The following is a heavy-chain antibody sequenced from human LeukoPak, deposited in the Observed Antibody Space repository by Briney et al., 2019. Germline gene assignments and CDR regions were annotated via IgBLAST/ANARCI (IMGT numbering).Heavy chain of an antibody. V-gene: IGHV3-7*01. CDR3: ARQYCSSRSCYTDAFDI. CDR1: KFTFSSYW. D-gene: IGHD2-2*02. J-gene: IGHJ3*02. CDR2: IKQDRSEK. Sequence: GGSLRLSCAASKFTFSSYWMSWVRQAPGKGLEWVANIKQDRSEKYYVDSVKGRFTISRDNAKNSVWLQMNSLRAEDTAVYYCARQYCSSRSCYTDAFDIWGQGTMVTVSS.